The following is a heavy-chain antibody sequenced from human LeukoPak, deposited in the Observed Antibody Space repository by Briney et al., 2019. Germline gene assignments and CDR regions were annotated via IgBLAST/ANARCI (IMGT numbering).Heavy chain of an antibody. Sequence: GGSLRLSCAASGFTFNTFEMNWVRQAPGKGLEWISYISSSGSTIYYADSVKGRFTISRDNAKNSLSLQMNSLRAEDTAVYYCARVGAYAAVNWWGQGTLVTVSS. CDR3: ARVGAYAAVNW. CDR2: ISSSGSTI. CDR1: GFTFNTFE. J-gene: IGHJ4*02. V-gene: IGHV3-48*03. D-gene: IGHD1-20*01.